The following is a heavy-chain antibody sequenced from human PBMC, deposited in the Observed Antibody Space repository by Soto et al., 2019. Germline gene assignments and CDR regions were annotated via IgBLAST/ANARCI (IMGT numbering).Heavy chain of an antibody. V-gene: IGHV4-59*01. CDR2: IYYSGST. Sequence: SETLSLTCTVSGGSISSYYWSWIRQPPGKGLEWIGYIYYSGSTNYNPSLKSRVTISVDTSKNQFSLKLSSVTAADTAVYYCARDSYGDGDFDYWGQGTLVTVSS. D-gene: IGHD4-17*01. CDR1: GGSISSYY. J-gene: IGHJ4*02. CDR3: ARDSYGDGDFDY.